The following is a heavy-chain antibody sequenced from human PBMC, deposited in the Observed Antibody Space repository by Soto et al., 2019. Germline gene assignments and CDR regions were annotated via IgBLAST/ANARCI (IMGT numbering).Heavy chain of an antibody. J-gene: IGHJ4*02. CDR1: GFTFTRYS. CDR3: AKDIVKYTYGACDY. D-gene: IGHD5-18*01. V-gene: IGHV3-21*06. CDR2: ISSTTNYI. Sequence: PGGSLRLSCAASGFTFTRYSMNWVRQAPGKGLEWVSSISSTTNYIYYGDSMKGRFTISRDNSKNTLYLQLNSLRTEDTAVYYCAKDIVKYTYGACDYWGQGTLVTVSS.